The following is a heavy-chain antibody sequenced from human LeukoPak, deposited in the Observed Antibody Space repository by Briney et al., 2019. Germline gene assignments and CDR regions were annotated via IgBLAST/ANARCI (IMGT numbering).Heavy chain of an antibody. CDR3: AKDSAHSYYYGSGSYYQF. D-gene: IGHD3-10*01. Sequence: GSLRLSCAASGFTFSNYAMSWVRQAPGRGLEWVSAVSGGGDSTYYADSVKGRFTISRDNSRNTVYLQMSSLRAEDTALYYCAKDSAHSYYYGSGSYYQFWGQGTLVTVSS. CDR2: VSGGGDST. J-gene: IGHJ4*02. V-gene: IGHV3-23*01. CDR1: GFTFSNYA.